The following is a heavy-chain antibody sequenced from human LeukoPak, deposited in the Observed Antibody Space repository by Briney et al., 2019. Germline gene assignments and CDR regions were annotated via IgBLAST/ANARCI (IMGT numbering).Heavy chain of an antibody. CDR1: GGSISSSS. CDR3: ARDFLVGGSFDY. V-gene: IGHV3-21*01. Sequence: ETLSLTCTVSGGSISSSSYYWGWIRQPPGKGLEWVSSISSSSSYIYYADSVKGRFTISRDNAKNSLYLQMNSLRAEDTAVYYCARDFLVGGSFDYWGQGTLVTVSS. CDR2: ISSSSSYI. J-gene: IGHJ4*02. D-gene: IGHD1-26*01.